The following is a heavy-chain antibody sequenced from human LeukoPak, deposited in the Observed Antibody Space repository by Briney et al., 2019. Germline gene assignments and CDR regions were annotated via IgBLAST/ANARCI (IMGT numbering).Heavy chain of an antibody. V-gene: IGHV1-2*02. Sequence: ASVKVSCKASGYTFTGYYMHWVRQAPGQGLEWMGWINPNSGDTNYAQKFQDRVTMTSDTSISTAYMELRRLRSDDTAVYYCAREGFDTFGYGATHYFDYWGQGTLVTVSS. CDR3: AREGFDTFGYGATHYFDY. CDR2: INPNSGDT. CDR1: GYTFTGYY. J-gene: IGHJ4*02. D-gene: IGHD4/OR15-4a*01.